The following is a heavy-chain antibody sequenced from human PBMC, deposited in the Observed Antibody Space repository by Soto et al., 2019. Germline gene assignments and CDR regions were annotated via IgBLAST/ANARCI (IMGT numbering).Heavy chain of an antibody. CDR2: ISYDGSHR. CDR3: TKEGRGYGGFDPNSYFEN. Sequence: QVQLMESAGGVVQPGTSLRLSCSASGFSFDAYGMHWVRQTPGKGLEWVAVISYDGSHRTYGDSVKGRFTISRDNSKNTVHLQMNSLRAEDTALYYCTKEGRGYGGFDPNSYFENWGQGTQVTVSS. CDR1: GFSFDAYG. J-gene: IGHJ4*02. D-gene: IGHD5-12*01. V-gene: IGHV3-30*18.